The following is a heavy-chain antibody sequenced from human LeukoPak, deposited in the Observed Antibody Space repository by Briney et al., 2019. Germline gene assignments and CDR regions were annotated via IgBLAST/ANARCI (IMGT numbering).Heavy chain of an antibody. CDR3: ARDIVGATSLDY. D-gene: IGHD1-26*01. V-gene: IGHV1-18*01. J-gene: IGHJ4*02. CDR1: GYTFTSYG. CDR2: ISAYNGNT. Sequence: ASVKVSCKASGYTFTSYGISWVRQAPGQGLEWMGWISAYNGNTNYAQKLQGRVTMTTDTSTSTAYMELRSLRSDDTAVYFCARDIVGATSLDYWGQGTLVTVSS.